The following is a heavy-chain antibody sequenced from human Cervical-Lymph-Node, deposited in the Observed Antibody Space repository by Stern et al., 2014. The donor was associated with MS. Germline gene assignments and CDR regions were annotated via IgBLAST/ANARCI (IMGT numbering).Heavy chain of an antibody. CDR2: IYYTGST. D-gene: IGHD4-17*01. J-gene: IGHJ4*02. Sequence: VQLVESGPGLVKPSQTLSLTCTVSGGSISSGGYYWSWIRQHPGKGLEWIGYIYYTGSTYYNPSRKSRVTISVDTSKNQCSPKLSSVTAADTAVYYCARGPPDQDGDFRGLFDYWGQGTLVTVSS. CDR3: ARGPPDQDGDFRGLFDY. V-gene: IGHV4-31*03. CDR1: GGSISSGGYY.